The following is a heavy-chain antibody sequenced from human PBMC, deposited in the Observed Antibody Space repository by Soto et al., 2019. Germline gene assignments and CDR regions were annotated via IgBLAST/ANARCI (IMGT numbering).Heavy chain of an antibody. D-gene: IGHD2-21*02. V-gene: IGHV1-18*04. J-gene: IGHJ4*02. CDR3: ARDERDSCSGGDCFYIDY. Sequence: QVQLVQSGGEVKKPGASVKVSCKASGYTFTNYGISWVRQAPGHGVEWLGWISTYNSNTNSAPRLQARLTMTTATSTSTAYMELRGLTSDDTAVYYCARDERDSCSGGDCFYIDYWGQGTLVTVSS. CDR1: GYTFTNYG. CDR2: ISTYNSNT.